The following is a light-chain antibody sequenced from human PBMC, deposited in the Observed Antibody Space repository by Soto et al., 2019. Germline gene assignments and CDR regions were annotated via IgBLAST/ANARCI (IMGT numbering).Light chain of an antibody. CDR1: QSVTSSY. V-gene: IGKV3-20*01. J-gene: IGKJ4*01. CDR3: QQYGSSLLT. Sequence: EIVLTKSPGTLSLSPGERVTLSCRAGQSVTSSYLTWYQQKPGQAPRLLIYDASSRATGIPDRFGGSGSGTDFTLTISRLELEDFAVYYCQQYGSSLLTFGGGTKVEIK. CDR2: DAS.